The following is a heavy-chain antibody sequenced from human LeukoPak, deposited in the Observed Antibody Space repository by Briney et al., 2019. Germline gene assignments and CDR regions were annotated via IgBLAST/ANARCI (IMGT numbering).Heavy chain of an antibody. J-gene: IGHJ6*03. V-gene: IGHV3-74*01. CDR2: INSDGSST. Sequence: GKSLRLSCAASGFTFSSYWMHWVRQAPGKGLVWVSRINSDGSSTSYADSVKGRFTIPRDNAKNALYLQMNSLRAEDTDVYYCARDRITIFGVVSEHYMDVWGKGTTVTVSS. CDR1: GFTFSSYW. CDR3: ARDRITIFGVVSEHYMDV. D-gene: IGHD3-3*01.